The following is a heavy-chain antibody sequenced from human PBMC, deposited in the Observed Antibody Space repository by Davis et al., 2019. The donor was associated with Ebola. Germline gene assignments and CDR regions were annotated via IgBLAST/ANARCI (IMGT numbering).Heavy chain of an antibody. Sequence: SETLSLTCTVSGGSLSGYSWSWIRQPPGKGLEWIGYIYQSGSTFYNPSLKSRVTMSVDKSRNQFSLKVTSVTAADTAVYYCSGGLRNSGTYYPPPFHYWGQGALVPGSS. CDR2: IYQSGST. D-gene: IGHD1-26*01. CDR1: GGSLSGYS. CDR3: SGGLRNSGTYYPPPFHY. J-gene: IGHJ4*02. V-gene: IGHV4-59*04.